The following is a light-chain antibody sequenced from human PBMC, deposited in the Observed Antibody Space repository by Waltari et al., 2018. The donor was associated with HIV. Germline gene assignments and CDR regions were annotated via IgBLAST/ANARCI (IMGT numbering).Light chain of an antibody. CDR2: RNN. CDR1: RSNIGFNY. Sequence: QSVLNQSPSASGTPGQTIIISCSGGRSNIGFNYVHCFQQLPGTAPKLLIHRNNQRTSGVPDRFSGSKSGTSASLAIRGLRSEDEADYYCAAWDDSLTAWVFGGGTKLSVL. J-gene: IGLJ3*02. V-gene: IGLV1-47*01. CDR3: AAWDDSLTAWV.